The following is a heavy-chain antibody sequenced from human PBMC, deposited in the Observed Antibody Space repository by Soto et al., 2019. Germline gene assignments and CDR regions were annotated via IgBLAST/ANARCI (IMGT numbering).Heavy chain of an antibody. CDR3: ARIQLGYDAFDI. CDR2: IIPIFGTA. V-gene: IGHV1-69*13. D-gene: IGHD6-6*01. J-gene: IGHJ3*02. Sequence: SVKVSCKASGGTFSSYAISWVRQAPGQGLEWMGGIIPIFGTANYAQKFQGRVTITADESTSTAYMELSSLRSEDTAVYYCARIQLGYDAFDIWGQGTMVTVSS. CDR1: GGTFSSYA.